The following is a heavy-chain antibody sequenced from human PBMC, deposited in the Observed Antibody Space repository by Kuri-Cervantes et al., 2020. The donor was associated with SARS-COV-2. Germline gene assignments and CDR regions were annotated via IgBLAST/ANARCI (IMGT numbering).Heavy chain of an antibody. Sequence: GESLKISCAASGFTFSNAWMSWVRQAPGKGLEWVGRIKSKTDGGTTDYAAPVRGRFAISRDDSNNNVYLQMNSLKTEDTALKYCVGADYWGQGTLVTVSS. CDR3: VGADY. CDR1: GFTFSNAW. V-gene: IGHV3-15*01. CDR2: IKSKTDGGTT. J-gene: IGHJ4*02.